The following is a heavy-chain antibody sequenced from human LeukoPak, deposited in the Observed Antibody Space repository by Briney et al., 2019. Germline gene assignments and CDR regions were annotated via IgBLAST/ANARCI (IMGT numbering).Heavy chain of an antibody. CDR1: GYTFNTYG. CDR3: ALPSGELPHSDAFDI. V-gene: IGHV1-18*01. D-gene: IGHD1-26*01. Sequence: GASVKVSCKASGYTFNTYGFSWVRQAPGQGLEWMGWISAYNGNTNYAQKLQGRVTMTTDTSTSTAYMELRSLRSDDTAVYYCALPSGELPHSDAFDIWGQGTMVTVSS. CDR2: ISAYNGNT. J-gene: IGHJ3*02.